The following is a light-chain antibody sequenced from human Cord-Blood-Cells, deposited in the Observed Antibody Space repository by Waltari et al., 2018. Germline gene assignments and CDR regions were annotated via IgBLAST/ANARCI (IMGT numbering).Light chain of an antibody. V-gene: IGKV1-5*03. CDR2: EAS. Sequence: DIQMTQSPSTLSASVGDRVTITCRASQSISSWLNWYQQKPGKAPKLLIYEASNLERGVPSRFSGSGSGTDFTLTISSLQPEDFATYYCQQYDSYSWTFGQGTKVEIK. CDR1: QSISSW. CDR3: QQYDSYSWT. J-gene: IGKJ1*01.